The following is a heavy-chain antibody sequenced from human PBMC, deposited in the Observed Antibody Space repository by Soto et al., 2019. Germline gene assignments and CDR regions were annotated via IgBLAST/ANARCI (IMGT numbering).Heavy chain of an antibody. Sequence: GGSLRLSCAASGFTFSGSAMHWVRQASGKGLEWVGRIRSKANNYATAYAASVKGRFTISRDDSKNTAYLQMNSLKTEDTAVYYCTSTVAGTFSPSDYWGQGTLVTVSS. CDR1: GFTFSGSA. J-gene: IGHJ4*02. CDR2: IRSKANNYAT. V-gene: IGHV3-73*01. D-gene: IGHD6-19*01. CDR3: TSTVAGTFSPSDY.